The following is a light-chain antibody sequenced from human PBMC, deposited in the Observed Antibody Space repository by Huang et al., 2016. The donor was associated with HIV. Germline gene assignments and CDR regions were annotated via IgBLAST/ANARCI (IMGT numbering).Light chain of an antibody. CDR1: QTVSSTY. J-gene: IGKJ3*01. V-gene: IGKV3-20*01. CDR3: QQYGDSVL. CDR2: GAS. Sequence: EIVLTQSPGTLSLSPGDRATLSCRASQTVSSTYLAWYQQKPGQAPRLLIYGASNRATGIPDRFSGSGSGTDFTLTINRLEPEDFAMYYCQQYGDSVLFGPGTTVDI.